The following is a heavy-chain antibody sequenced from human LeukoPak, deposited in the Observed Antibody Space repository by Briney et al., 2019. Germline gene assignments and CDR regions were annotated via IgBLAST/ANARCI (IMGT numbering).Heavy chain of an antibody. D-gene: IGHD6-19*01. J-gene: IGHJ4*02. CDR1: GFTVGSSY. Sequence: PGGSLRLSCAASGFTVGSSYMSWVRQTPGKGLEWVSLTYTGGTTNYADSVKGRFFISRDNSKNSLYLQMNSLRAEDTAMYYCARSNTEGSDWGPGTLVTVSS. CDR3: ARSNTEGSD. CDR2: TYTGGTT. V-gene: IGHV3-53*01.